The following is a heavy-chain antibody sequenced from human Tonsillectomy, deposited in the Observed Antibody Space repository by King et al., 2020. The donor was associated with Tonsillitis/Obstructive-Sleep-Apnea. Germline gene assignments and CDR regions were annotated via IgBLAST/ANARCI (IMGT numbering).Heavy chain of an antibody. CDR2: ISYDGSNK. CDR1: GFTFSSYA. CDR3: ARRGDYRSGRSHKLFDI. Sequence: VQLVESGGGVVQPGRSLRLSCAASGFTFSSYAMHWVRQAPGKGLEWVAVISYDGSNKYYADSVKGRFTISRDNSENTLSLQMNSLRPEDMVVYYWARRGDYRSGRSHKLFDIRGQVTIITVSP. V-gene: IGHV3-30*04. D-gene: IGHD4-17*01. J-gene: IGHJ3*02.